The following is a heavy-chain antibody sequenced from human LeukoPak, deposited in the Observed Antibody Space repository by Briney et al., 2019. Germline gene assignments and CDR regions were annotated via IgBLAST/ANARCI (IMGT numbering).Heavy chain of an antibody. V-gene: IGHV1-18*01. D-gene: IGHD5-24*01. CDR1: GYTLSELS. CDR3: ARDNSVRDEAWWFNP. J-gene: IGHJ5*02. Sequence: ASVKVSCKVSGYTLSELSIHWVRQAPGQGLEWMGWISAYNGNTNYAQKLQGGVTMTTDTSTSTAHMELRSLRSDDTAVHYCARDNSVRDEAWWFNPWGQGTLVTVSS. CDR2: ISAYNGNT.